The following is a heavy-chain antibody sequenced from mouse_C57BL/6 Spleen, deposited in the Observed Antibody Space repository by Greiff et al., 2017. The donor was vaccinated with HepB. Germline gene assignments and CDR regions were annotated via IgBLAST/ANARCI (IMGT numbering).Heavy chain of an antibody. CDR2: IDPETGGT. Sequence: VQVVESGAELVRPGASVTLSCKASGYTFTDYEMHWVKQTPVHGLEWIGAIDPETGGTAYNQKFKGKAILTADKSSSTAYMELRSLTSEDSAVYYCTRKTVVARAMDYWGQGTSVTVSS. J-gene: IGHJ4*01. D-gene: IGHD1-1*01. CDR3: TRKTVVARAMDY. CDR1: GYTFTDYE. V-gene: IGHV1-15*01.